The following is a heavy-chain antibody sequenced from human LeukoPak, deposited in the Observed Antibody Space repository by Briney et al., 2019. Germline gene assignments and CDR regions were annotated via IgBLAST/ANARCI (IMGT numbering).Heavy chain of an antibody. J-gene: IGHJ4*02. CDR2: ISYDGSNK. V-gene: IGHV3-30*18. CDR3: AKHNSPNWYDY. D-gene: IGHD1-1*01. Sequence: GRSLRLSCAASGFTFSSYGMHWVRQAPGKGLEWVAVISYDGSNKYYADSVKGRFTISRDNSKNMLYLQMNSLRAEDTAIYYCAKHNSPNWYDYWGQGTLVTVSS. CDR1: GFTFSSYG.